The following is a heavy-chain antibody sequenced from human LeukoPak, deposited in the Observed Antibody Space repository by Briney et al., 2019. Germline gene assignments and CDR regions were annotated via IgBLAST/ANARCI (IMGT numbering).Heavy chain of an antibody. V-gene: IGHV3-30*02. CDR1: TFTFSNYG. D-gene: IGHD3-10*01. CDR3: ARDLHYYGSGIPFDY. J-gene: IGHJ4*02. Sequence: GGSLRLSCAASTFTFSNYGMHWVRQAPGRGLEWLAFIGYDGAKKYYADSVKGRFTISRDNSKNTLYLEMNSLRAEDTAVYYCARDLHYYGSGIPFDYWGQGTLVTVSS. CDR2: IGYDGAKK.